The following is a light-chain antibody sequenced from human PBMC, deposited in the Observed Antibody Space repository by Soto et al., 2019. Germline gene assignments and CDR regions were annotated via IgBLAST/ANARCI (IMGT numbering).Light chain of an antibody. CDR3: RSDTRRSILL. CDR2: DVT. J-gene: IGLJ3*02. V-gene: IGLV2-14*03. Sequence: QSALTQPASVSGSPGQSITLSCIGSNNDIGAYNSVSWYQQHPGKAPKLIIYDVTNRPSGISDRFSGSKSGNTASLTISGLQAEDEADYFCRSDTRRSILLFGGGTKLTVL. CDR1: NNDIGAYNS.